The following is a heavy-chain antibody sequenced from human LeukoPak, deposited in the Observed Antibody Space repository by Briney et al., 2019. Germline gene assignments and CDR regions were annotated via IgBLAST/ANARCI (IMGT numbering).Heavy chain of an antibody. J-gene: IGHJ4*02. CDR2: IYYSGST. V-gene: IGHV4-39*02. Sequence: SETLSLTCTVSGGSISSSSYYWGWIRQPPGKGLEWIGSIYYSGSTYYNPSLKSRVTISVDTSKNQFSLKLSSVTAADTAVYYCAREASYYDSSGYDYWGQGTLVTVSS. CDR3: AREASYYDSSGYDY. CDR1: GGSISSSSYY. D-gene: IGHD3-22*01.